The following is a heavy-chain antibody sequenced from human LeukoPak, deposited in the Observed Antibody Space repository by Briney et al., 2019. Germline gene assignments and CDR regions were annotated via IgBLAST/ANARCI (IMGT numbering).Heavy chain of an antibody. J-gene: IGHJ4*02. Sequence: GGSLRLSCSVSGFTFSSYAMHWVRQAPGKGLEWVAAISYDGSNQYFVDSVKGRFTISRDNSRNTLYLQMNSLRPENTALYYCARDSRSYSTGTEYWGQGTLVTVSS. CDR3: ARDSRSYSTGTEY. CDR1: GFTFSSYA. V-gene: IGHV3-30-3*01. D-gene: IGHD3-10*01. CDR2: ISYDGSNQ.